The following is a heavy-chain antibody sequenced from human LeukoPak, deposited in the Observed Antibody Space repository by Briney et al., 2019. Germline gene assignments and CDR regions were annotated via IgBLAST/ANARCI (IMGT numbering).Heavy chain of an antibody. D-gene: IGHD1-1*01. J-gene: IGHJ4*02. CDR1: GFSFSSYS. Sequence: GGSLRLSCVASGFSFSSYSMNWVRQAPGKGLEWVSSISSSSSYKYYTDSVKGRFTISRDNAKNSLYLQMNSLRAEDTAVYYCARSAAGTYYWGQGTLVTVSS. CDR2: ISSSSSYK. CDR3: ARSAAGTYY. V-gene: IGHV3-21*01.